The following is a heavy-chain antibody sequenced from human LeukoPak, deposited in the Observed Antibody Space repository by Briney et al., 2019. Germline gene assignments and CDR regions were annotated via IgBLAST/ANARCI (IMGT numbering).Heavy chain of an antibody. Sequence: GGSLRLSCAASGFTFSSYAMSWVRQAPGKGLEWVSAISGSGGSTYYADSVKGRFTISRDNSKNTLYPQMNSLRAEDTAVYYCAKDGGSGSPADVSYYWGQGTLVTVSS. CDR2: ISGSGGST. J-gene: IGHJ4*02. D-gene: IGHD3-16*01. CDR3: AKDGGSGSPADVSYY. CDR1: GFTFSSYA. V-gene: IGHV3-23*01.